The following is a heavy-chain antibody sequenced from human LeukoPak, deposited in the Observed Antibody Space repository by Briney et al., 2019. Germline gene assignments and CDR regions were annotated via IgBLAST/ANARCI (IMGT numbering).Heavy chain of an antibody. D-gene: IGHD5-24*01. Sequence: PSETLSLTCTVSGGSVSSDGYYWSWIRQHPGKGLERLGYIYYSGSTYYNPSLKSRLTISVDTSKNQFSLKLSSVTAADTAMYYCARSRDGYNPGFFYYFDYWGRGALVTVSS. CDR1: GGSVSSDGYY. J-gene: IGHJ4*02. CDR2: IYYSGST. V-gene: IGHV4-31*03. CDR3: ARSRDGYNPGFFYYFDY.